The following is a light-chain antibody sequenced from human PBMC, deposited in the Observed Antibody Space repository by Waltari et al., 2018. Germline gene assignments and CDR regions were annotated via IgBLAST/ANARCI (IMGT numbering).Light chain of an antibody. J-gene: IGKJ1*01. Sequence: DIVMTQSPDSLAVALGERATINCKSSQSILYSSDNNNYLAWYQQRPGQPPKVLIYWASTRESGVPDRFSGSGSGTDFTLTITSVQAADVAVYYCQQYHHIRCTFAQGNKVET. CDR2: WAS. V-gene: IGKV4-1*01. CDR1: QSILYSSDNNNY. CDR3: QQYHHIRCT.